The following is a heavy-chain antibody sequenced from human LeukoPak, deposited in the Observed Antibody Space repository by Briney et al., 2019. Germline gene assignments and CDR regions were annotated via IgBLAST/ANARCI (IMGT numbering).Heavy chain of an antibody. D-gene: IGHD6-13*01. CDR3: TTGPSSWYGNYFDY. J-gene: IGHJ4*02. Sequence: GGSLRLSCAASGFTFSNAWMSWVRQAPGKGLEWVGRIKSKTDGGTTDYAAPVKGRFTISRDDSKNTLYLQMNSLKTEDTAVYYCTTGPSSWYGNYFDYWGQGTLVTVSS. V-gene: IGHV3-15*01. CDR2: IKSKTDGGTT. CDR1: GFTFSNAW.